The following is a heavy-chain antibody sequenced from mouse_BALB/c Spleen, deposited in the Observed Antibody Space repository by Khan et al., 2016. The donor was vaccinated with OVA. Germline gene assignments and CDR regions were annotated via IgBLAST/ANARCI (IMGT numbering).Heavy chain of an antibody. CDR1: GYSITSDYA. Sequence: EVELVESGPGLVKPSQSLSLTCTVTGYSITSDYAWNWIRQFPGNKLEWMGYISYSGSTSYNPSLKSRISFTRDTSKNQFFLQLNSVPTEDTATYYCARSIMANWGQGTTLTVSS. CDR2: ISYSGST. V-gene: IGHV3-2*02. CDR3: ARSIMAN. J-gene: IGHJ2*01.